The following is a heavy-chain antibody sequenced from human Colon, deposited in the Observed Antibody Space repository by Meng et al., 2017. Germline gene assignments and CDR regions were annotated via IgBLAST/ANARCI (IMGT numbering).Heavy chain of an antibody. J-gene: IGHJ4*02. CDR1: GYTFTSNA. D-gene: IGHD1-14*01. V-gene: IGHV7-4-1*01. CDR3: ATDGRLYDPNHVSSYFDY. CDR2: INTNTGNP. Sequence: VQLVQSGADLRKPWASGKMSCKASGYTFTSNATNWVRTAPGQGLEWMGWINTNTGNPTYAQGFTGRFVFSLDASVTTAYLQIDSLRAEDTAVYYCATDGRLYDPNHVSSYFDYWGQGSLVTVSS.